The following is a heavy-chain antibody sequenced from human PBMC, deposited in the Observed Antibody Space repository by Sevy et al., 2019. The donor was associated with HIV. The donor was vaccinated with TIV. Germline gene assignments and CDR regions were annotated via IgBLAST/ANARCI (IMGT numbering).Heavy chain of an antibody. CDR1: GFTFADHA. CDR2: ISFDGRNK. V-gene: IGHV3-30*04. CDR3: ARDHGTDGACFRSGYFDY. J-gene: IGHJ4*02. Sequence: GGSLRLSCAASGFTFADHAFHWVRQAPGKGLEWVAIISFDGRNKRLAESVKGRFTISRDDSKNTVYLQMTSLRPEDTAVYYCARDHGTDGACFRSGYFDYWGQGTLVTVSS. D-gene: IGHD2-8*01.